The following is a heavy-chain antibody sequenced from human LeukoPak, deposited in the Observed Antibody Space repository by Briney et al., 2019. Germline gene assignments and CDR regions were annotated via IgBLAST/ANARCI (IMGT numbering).Heavy chain of an antibody. CDR3: ARALSPPLGYCSSTSCYAGWFDP. J-gene: IGHJ5*02. V-gene: IGHV4-59*01. CDR1: GGSISSYY. D-gene: IGHD2-2*01. Sequence: PSETLSLTCTVSGGSISSYYWSWIRQPPGKGLEWIGYIYYSGSTNYNPSLKSRVTISVDTSKNQFSLKLSSVTAADTAVYYCARALSPPLGYCSSTSCYAGWFDPWGQGTLVTVSS. CDR2: IYYSGST.